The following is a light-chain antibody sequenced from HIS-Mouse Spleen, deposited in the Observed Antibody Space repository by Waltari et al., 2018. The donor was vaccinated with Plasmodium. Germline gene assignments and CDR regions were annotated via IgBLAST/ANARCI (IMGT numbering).Light chain of an antibody. Sequence: AIWMTQSPSLLSASTGDRVTISCRMSQGIRSYLAWYQQKPGKAPELLIYAASTLQSGVPSMFSGSGSGTDFTLTISCLQSEDFATYYCQQYYSFPRTFGQGTKVEIK. CDR1: QGIRSY. J-gene: IGKJ1*01. CDR3: QQYYSFPRT. V-gene: IGKV1D-8*02. CDR2: AAS.